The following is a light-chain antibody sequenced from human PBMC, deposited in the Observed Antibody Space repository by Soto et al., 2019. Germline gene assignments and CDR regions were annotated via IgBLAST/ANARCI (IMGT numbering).Light chain of an antibody. CDR1: SGDVGGYNF. V-gene: IGLV2-11*01. Sequence: QSALTQPRSVSGSPGQSVTISCTGTSGDVGGYNFVSWYQQHPGKAPTLMIFDVSQRPSGVPDRFSGSKSGNTASLTISGLQADDEADYYCCSXGXXXXXXFGGXT. CDR3: CSXGXXXXXX. CDR2: DVS. J-gene: IGLJ2*01.